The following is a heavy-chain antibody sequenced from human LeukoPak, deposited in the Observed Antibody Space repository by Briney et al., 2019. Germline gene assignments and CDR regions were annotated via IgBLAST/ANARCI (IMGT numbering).Heavy chain of an antibody. Sequence: GRSLRLSCAASGFTFSSYAVHWVRQAPGKGLEWVAVISYDGSNKYYADSVKGRFTISRDNSKNTLYLQMNNLRAEDTAVYYCASLGRGFTNSDYWGQGTLVTVSS. D-gene: IGHD3-16*01. J-gene: IGHJ4*02. CDR2: ISYDGSNK. V-gene: IGHV3-30-3*01. CDR1: GFTFSSYA. CDR3: ASLGRGFTNSDY.